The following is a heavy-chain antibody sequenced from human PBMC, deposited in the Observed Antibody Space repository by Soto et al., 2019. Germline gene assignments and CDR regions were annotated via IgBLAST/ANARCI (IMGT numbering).Heavy chain of an antibody. D-gene: IGHD3-3*01. J-gene: IGHJ5*02. CDR1: GGSFSGYD. CDR2: INHSGST. CDR3: ARRESDFWSGYYNWFDP. Sequence: SETLSLTCAVYGGSFSGYDWSWIRQPPGEGLEWIGEINHSGSTNYNPSLKSRVTISVDTSKNQFSLKLSSVTAADTAVYYCARRESDFWSGYYNWFDPWGQGTLVTVSS. V-gene: IGHV4-34*01.